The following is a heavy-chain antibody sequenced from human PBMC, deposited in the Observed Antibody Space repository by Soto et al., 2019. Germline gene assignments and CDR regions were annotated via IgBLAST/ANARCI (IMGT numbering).Heavy chain of an antibody. CDR1: GGSFSGYY. J-gene: IGHJ4*02. D-gene: IGHD2-21*01. CDR3: ARGTASTLIDY. V-gene: IGHV4-34*01. Sequence: SSETLSLTCAVYGGSFSGYYWSWIRQPPGKGLEWIGEINHSGSTNYNPSLKSRVTISVDTSKNQFSLKLSSVTAADTAVYYCARGTASTLIDYWGQGTLVTVSS. CDR2: INHSGST.